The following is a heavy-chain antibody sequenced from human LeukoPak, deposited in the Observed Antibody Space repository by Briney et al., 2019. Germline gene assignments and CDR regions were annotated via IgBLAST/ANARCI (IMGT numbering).Heavy chain of an antibody. J-gene: IGHJ6*02. CDR3: ARDDQGYGDYYYYYGMDV. Sequence: GGSPRLSCAASGFTFSDYYMSWIRQAPGKGLEWVSYISSSGSTIYYADSVKGRFTISRDNAKNSLYLQMNSLRAEDTAVYYCARDDQGYGDYYYYYGMDVWGQGTTVTVSS. CDR2: ISSSGSTI. V-gene: IGHV3-11*01. CDR1: GFTFSDYY. D-gene: IGHD4-17*01.